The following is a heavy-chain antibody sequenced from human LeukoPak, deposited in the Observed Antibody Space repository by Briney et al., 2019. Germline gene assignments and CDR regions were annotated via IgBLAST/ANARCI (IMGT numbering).Heavy chain of an antibody. V-gene: IGHV4-30-4*01. CDR2: IYYSGST. CDR1: GGSISSGDYY. D-gene: IGHD6-6*01. Sequence: SETLSLTCTVSGGSISSGDYYWSWIRQPPGKGLEYIGYIYYSGSTYYNPSLKSRITISVDTSKNQFSLKLSSVTAAGTAVYYCARGSWSSSIDYWGQGTLVTVSS. J-gene: IGHJ4*02. CDR3: ARGSWSSSIDY.